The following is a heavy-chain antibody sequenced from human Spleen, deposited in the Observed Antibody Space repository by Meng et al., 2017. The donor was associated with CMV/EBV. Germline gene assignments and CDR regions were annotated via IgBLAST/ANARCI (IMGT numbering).Heavy chain of an antibody. CDR1: GFAFNKYG. V-gene: IGHV3-33*07. CDR2: IWYDGTTK. J-gene: IGHJ6*02. CDR3: ARDLVVPAAIQYYYHNHGMDV. Sequence: GGSLRLSCAASGFAFNKYGMYWVRQAAGKGLEWVAVIWYDGTTKYYTDSVKGRFTISRDSSKNTLSLQMHSLRVDDTAVYFCARDLVVPAAIQYYYHNHGMDVWGQGTTVTVSS. D-gene: IGHD2-2*01.